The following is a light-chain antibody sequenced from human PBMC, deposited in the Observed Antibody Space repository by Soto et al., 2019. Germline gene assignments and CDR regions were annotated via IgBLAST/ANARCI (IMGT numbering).Light chain of an antibody. J-gene: IGKJ1*01. CDR2: DAS. Sequence: ELVLTQSPATLSLSPGERATLSCRASQSVSSYLAWYQQKPGQAPSLLIYDASNRATGIPARFSGSVSGTDFTLTISSLEPEEFAGSYCQQRSNWPPTWTFGQGTKVDIK. CDR3: QQRSNWPPTWT. V-gene: IGKV3-11*01. CDR1: QSVSSY.